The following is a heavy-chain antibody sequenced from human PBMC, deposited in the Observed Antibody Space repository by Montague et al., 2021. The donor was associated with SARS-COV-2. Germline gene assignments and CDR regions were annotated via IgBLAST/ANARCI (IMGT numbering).Heavy chain of an antibody. CDR1: GFTFSSYW. CDR2: IKPDGGEK. V-gene: IGHV3-7*03. D-gene: IGHD1-26*01. Sequence: SLRLSCAASGFTFSSYWMSWVRQTPGKGLEWVANIKPDGGEKHXXXSXXXRFTISRDNAKNSLNLQMDGLRAEDTALYYCARDSRIVGATGGMDVWGQGTTVIVSS. CDR3: ARDSRIVGATGGMDV. J-gene: IGHJ6*02.